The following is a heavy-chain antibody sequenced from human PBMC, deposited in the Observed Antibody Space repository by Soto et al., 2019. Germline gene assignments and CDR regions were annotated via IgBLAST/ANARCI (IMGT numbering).Heavy chain of an antibody. Sequence: SETLSLTCNVSGASFSGYYWTWIRQFPGKGLEWIGDISYTGSSNYNPSLKSRLTLSVDMSKNQFSLNLSSVTAADTAVYYCTRGGRGMATAGAGMDVWGQGTTVTVSS. CDR3: TRGGRGMATAGAGMDV. V-gene: IGHV4-34*01. D-gene: IGHD5-18*01. J-gene: IGHJ6*02. CDR2: ISYTGSS. CDR1: GASFSGYY.